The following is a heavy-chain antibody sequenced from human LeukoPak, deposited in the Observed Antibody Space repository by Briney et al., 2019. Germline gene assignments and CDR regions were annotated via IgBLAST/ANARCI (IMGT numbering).Heavy chain of an antibody. CDR2: IDWDDDK. CDR1: GFSLSTSGMC. CDR3: ARTKQLVPSDAFDI. V-gene: IGHV2-70*11. J-gene: IGHJ3*02. D-gene: IGHD6-13*01. Sequence: SGPTLVNPTQTLTLTCTFSGFSLSTSGMCVSWIRQPPGKALEWLARIDWDDDKYYSTSLKTRLTISKDTSKNQVVLTMTNMDPVDTATYYCARTKQLVPSDAFDIWGQGTMVIVSS.